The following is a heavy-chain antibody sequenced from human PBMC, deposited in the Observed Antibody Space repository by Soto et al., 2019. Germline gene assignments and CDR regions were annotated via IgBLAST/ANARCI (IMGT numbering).Heavy chain of an antibody. J-gene: IGHJ4*02. CDR2: ISAYNGNT. Sequence: ASVKVSCKASGYTFTNYAFSWVRQAPGQGLEWMGWISAYNGNTNYPQKLQGRVTMTTDTSTSTAYMELRSLRSDDTAVYYCAGNQAEVGLFACGGQGPLAPVSS. V-gene: IGHV1-18*01. CDR3: AGNQAEVGLFAC. D-gene: IGHD3-9*01. CDR1: GYTFTNYA.